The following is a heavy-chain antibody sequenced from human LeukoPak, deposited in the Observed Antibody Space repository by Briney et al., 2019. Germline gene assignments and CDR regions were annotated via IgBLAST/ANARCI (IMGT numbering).Heavy chain of an antibody. Sequence: GGSLRLSCAASGFTFSNYEMNWVRQAPGKGLEWVSFISRSGATIYYTDSAKGRFTISRDNAKNSLYLQMNSLRAEDTAVYYCTRDPRRLDYWGQGTLVTVSS. CDR1: GFTFSNYE. CDR2: ISRSGATI. V-gene: IGHV3-48*03. CDR3: TRDPRRLDY. J-gene: IGHJ4*02.